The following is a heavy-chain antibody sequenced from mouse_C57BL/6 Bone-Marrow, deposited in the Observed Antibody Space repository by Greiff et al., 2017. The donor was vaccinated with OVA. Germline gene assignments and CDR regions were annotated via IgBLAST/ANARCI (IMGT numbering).Heavy chain of an antibody. CDR3: ARDSNYFYWYFDV. D-gene: IGHD2-5*01. J-gene: IGHJ1*03. CDR1: GYSITSGYY. CDR2: ISYDGSN. Sequence: EVQRVESGPGLVKPSQSLSLTCSVTGYSITSGYYWNWIRQFPGNKLEWMGYISYDGSNNYNPSLKNRISITRDTSKNQFFLKLNSVTTEDTATYYCARDSNYFYWYFDVWGTGTTVTVSS. V-gene: IGHV3-6*01.